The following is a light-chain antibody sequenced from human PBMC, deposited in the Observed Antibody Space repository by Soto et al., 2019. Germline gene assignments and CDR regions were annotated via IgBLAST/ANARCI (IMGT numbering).Light chain of an antibody. V-gene: IGKV1-6*01. Sequence: AIQMTQSPSSLSASVGDRVTITCRASEDITTDLAWYQQKAGQAPKFLIYAASTLHVGVPSRFSGSGSGTDFTLTISSLQPEDFVTYYCLQDYNYPRTFGQGTKVEV. CDR1: EDITTD. CDR2: AAS. CDR3: LQDYNYPRT. J-gene: IGKJ1*01.